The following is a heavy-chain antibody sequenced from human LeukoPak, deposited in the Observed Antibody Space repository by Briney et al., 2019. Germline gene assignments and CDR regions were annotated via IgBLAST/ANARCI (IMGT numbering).Heavy chain of an antibody. D-gene: IGHD5-12*01. V-gene: IGHV1-18*01. CDR2: ISANNGNT. J-gene: IGHJ5*02. CDR1: GYTFTSYG. CDR3: ARTGSGYDLSFWFDP. Sequence: ASVKVSCKASGYTFTSYGISWVRQAPGQGLEWMGWISANNGNTDYAQKLQGRVTMTTDTSTSTAYMELSSLRSDDTAVYYCARTGSGYDLSFWFDPWGQGTLVTVSS.